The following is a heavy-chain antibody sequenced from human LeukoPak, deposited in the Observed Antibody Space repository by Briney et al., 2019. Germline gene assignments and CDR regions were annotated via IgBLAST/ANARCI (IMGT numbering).Heavy chain of an antibody. V-gene: IGHV5-51*01. CDR1: GYSFTSYW. CDR3: ACRDLTSTWSFP. J-gene: IGHJ5*02. CDR2: IYPGDLRV. D-gene: IGHD6-13*01. Sequence: GESLKISCQGFGYSFTSYWIGWVRQMPGKGMEWMGVIYPGDLRVRYNPSFQGPVTISVDKSINTAYLQWVSLRASDSAMYYCACRDLTSTWSFPWGQGTLVTVSS.